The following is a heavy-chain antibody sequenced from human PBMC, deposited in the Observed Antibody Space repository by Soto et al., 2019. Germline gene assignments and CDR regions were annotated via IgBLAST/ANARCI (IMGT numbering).Heavy chain of an antibody. CDR1: GFTVSSNY. D-gene: IGHD3-3*01. V-gene: IGHV3-66*01. J-gene: IGHJ6*02. CDR2: IYSGGST. Sequence: EVQLVESGGGLVQPGGSLRLSCAASGFTVSSNYMSWVRQAPGKGLEWVSVIYSGGSTYYADSVKGRFTISRDNSKNTLYLQMNSLRAEDTAVYYCAREVWYYDFWSGYYDYYYYGMDVWGQGTTVTVS. CDR3: AREVWYYDFWSGYYDYYYYGMDV.